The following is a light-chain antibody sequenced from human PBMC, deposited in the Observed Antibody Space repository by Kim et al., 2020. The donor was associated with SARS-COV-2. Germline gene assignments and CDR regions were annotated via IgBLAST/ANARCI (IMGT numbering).Light chain of an antibody. J-gene: IGKJ4*01. CDR2: DAS. V-gene: IGKV3-11*01. CDR1: QSISTY. Sequence: SLAPAEIAPLSFRASQSISTYLAWYQQKPGQAPRLLIYDASKRTTGIPARFSGSGSGTDFTLSISSLEPEDFATYYCQQRTNGLTFGGGTRVEIK. CDR3: QQRTNGLT.